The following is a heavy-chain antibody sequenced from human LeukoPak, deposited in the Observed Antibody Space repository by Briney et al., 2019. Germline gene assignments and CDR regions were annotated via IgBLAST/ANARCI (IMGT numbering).Heavy chain of an antibody. CDR1: GFTFSSYA. J-gene: IGHJ5*02. Sequence: GGSLRLSCAASGFTFSSYAMSWVRQAPGKGLEWVSAISGSGDRTYHADSVKGRFTISRDNSKNTPYLHMNSLRAEDTAVYYCAKGYYGSGSYGWFDPWGQGTLVTVSS. D-gene: IGHD3-10*01. CDR3: AKGYYGSGSYGWFDP. CDR2: ISGSGDRT. V-gene: IGHV3-23*01.